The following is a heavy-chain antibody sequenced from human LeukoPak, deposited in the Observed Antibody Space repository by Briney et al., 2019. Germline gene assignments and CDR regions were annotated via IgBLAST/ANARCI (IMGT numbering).Heavy chain of an antibody. J-gene: IGHJ4*02. Sequence: GGSLRLSCAASGFTVSSNYMSWVRQAPGKGLEWVSVIYSGGSTYYADSVKGRFTISRDNSKNTLYLQMNSLRAEDTAVYYCAVVVPAAPTFDYWGQGTLVTVSS. CDR3: AVVVPAAPTFDY. D-gene: IGHD2-2*01. V-gene: IGHV3-66*02. CDR2: IYSGGST. CDR1: GFTVSSNY.